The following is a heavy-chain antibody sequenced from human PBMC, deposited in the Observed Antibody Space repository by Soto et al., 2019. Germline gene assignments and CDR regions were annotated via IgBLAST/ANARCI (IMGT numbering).Heavy chain of an antibody. V-gene: IGHV1-8*02. CDR1: GYTFSNFA. D-gene: IGHD1-7*01. CDR3: ARRYGTTFDY. Sequence: GASVKVSCKASGYTFSNFAMHWVRQAPGQRLEWMGWMNPNSGNTGYAQKFQGRVTMTRNTSISTAYMELSSLRSEDTAVYYCARRYGTTFDYWGQGTLVTVSS. CDR2: MNPNSGNT. J-gene: IGHJ4*02.